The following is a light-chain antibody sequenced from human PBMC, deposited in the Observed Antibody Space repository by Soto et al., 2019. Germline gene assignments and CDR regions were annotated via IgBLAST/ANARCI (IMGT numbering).Light chain of an antibody. J-gene: IGKJ1*01. V-gene: IGKV1-5*03. CDR2: KAS. Sequence: DTQMTQSPSILSASVGDRVTITCRASQTIYSWLAWYQQKPGQAPRLLIHKASTVETGVPSRFSGSGYGSELTLIISSLQPDDSATYYCHQYNSYPRTFGQGTKVEV. CDR3: HQYNSYPRT. CDR1: QTIYSW.